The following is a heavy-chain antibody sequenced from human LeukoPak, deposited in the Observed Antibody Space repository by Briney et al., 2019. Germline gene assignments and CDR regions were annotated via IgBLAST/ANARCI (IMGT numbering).Heavy chain of an antibody. Sequence: SETLSLTCTVSGGSISSSSYYWGWIRQPPGKGLEWIGSIYYSGSTYYNPSLKSRVTISVDTSKNQFSLKLSSVTAADTAVYYCARGSGSYGLDPWGQGTLVTVSS. D-gene: IGHD1-26*01. V-gene: IGHV4-39*07. CDR2: IYYSGST. J-gene: IGHJ5*02. CDR3: ARGSGSYGLDP. CDR1: GGSISSSSYY.